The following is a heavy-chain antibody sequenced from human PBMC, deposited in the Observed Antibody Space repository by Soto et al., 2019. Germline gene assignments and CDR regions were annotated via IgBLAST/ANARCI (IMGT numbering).Heavy chain of an antibody. CDR1: GDAITGNY. Sequence: QLQESGPGLMTPSETLSLTCSVTGDAITGNYWSWIRQPAGKGLEWIGRFYVSGATNYNPSLMGRVSMSVDTSINYFYLKRSSVTAADTAVYYCAREVSFSDYGGPSNSFDPWGRGTLVTVSS. CDR3: AREVSFSDYGGPSNSFDP. CDR2: FYVSGAT. D-gene: IGHD3-16*01. V-gene: IGHV4-4*07. J-gene: IGHJ5*02.